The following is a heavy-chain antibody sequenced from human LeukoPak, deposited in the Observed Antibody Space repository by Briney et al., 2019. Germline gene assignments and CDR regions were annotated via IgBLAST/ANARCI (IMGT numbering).Heavy chain of an antibody. J-gene: IGHJ4*02. Sequence: GGSLRLSCAASGFTFDDYAMHWVRQAPGKGLEWVSGISWNSGRIGYADSVKGRFTISRDNAKNSLYLQMNSLRAEDTALYYCAKAIYEYSSSSGFDYWGQGTLVTVSS. CDR1: GFTFDDYA. CDR3: AKAIYEYSSSSGFDY. V-gene: IGHV3-9*01. D-gene: IGHD6-6*01. CDR2: ISWNSGRI.